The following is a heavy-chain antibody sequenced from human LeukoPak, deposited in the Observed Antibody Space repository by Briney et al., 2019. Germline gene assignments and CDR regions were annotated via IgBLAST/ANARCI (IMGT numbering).Heavy chain of an antibody. Sequence: SQTLSLTCTVSGGSISSGSYYWSWIRQPAGKGLEWIGSIYYSGSTYYNPSLKSRVTISVDTSKNQFSLKLSSVTAADTAVYYCARDHRGSPLYWYFDLWGRGTLVTVSS. CDR2: IYYSGST. CDR3: ARDHRGSPLYWYFDL. J-gene: IGHJ2*01. V-gene: IGHV4-61*02. CDR1: GGSISSGSYY. D-gene: IGHD5-12*01.